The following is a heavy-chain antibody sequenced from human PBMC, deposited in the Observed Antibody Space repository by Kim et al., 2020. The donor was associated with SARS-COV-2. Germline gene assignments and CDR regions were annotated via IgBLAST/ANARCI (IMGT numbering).Heavy chain of an antibody. CDR2: ISSSSSYI. V-gene: IGHV3-21*01. D-gene: IGHD6-13*01. Sequence: GGSLRLSCAASGFTFSSYSMNWVRQAPGKGLEWVSSISSSSSYIYYADSVKGRFTISRDNAKNSLYLQMNSLRAEDTAVYYCARVGYSSSWYPQKNYYFDYWGQGTLVTVSS. J-gene: IGHJ4*02. CDR3: ARVGYSSSWYPQKNYYFDY. CDR1: GFTFSSYS.